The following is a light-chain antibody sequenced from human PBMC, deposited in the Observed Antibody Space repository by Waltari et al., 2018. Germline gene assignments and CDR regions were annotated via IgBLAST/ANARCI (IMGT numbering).Light chain of an antibody. J-gene: IGLJ2*01. CDR3: SSYTSSSTPHVV. V-gene: IGLV2-14*01. CDR1: SSDVGGYNY. Sequence: QSALTQPASVSGSPGQSITISCTGTSSDVGGYNYVSWYQQHPGKAPKLMIYEVSNRPSGFSNRFSGSKSGNTASRTISGLQAEDEADYYCSSYTSSSTPHVVFGGGTKLTVL. CDR2: EVS.